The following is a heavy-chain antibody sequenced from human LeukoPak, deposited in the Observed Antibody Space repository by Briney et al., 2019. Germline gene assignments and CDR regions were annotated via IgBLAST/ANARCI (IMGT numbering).Heavy chain of an antibody. D-gene: IGHD3-22*01. Sequence: GGSLRLSCTASGFIFTDYAMHWVRQAPGKGLEWVSGISWNSGGIGYADSVKGRFTISRDNAKNSLYLQMNSLRAEDTAVYYCARGKDPYYYDSSGYYGAFDHWGQGTLVTVSS. J-gene: IGHJ4*02. CDR3: ARGKDPYYYDSSGYYGAFDH. CDR2: ISWNSGGI. V-gene: IGHV3-9*01. CDR1: GFIFTDYA.